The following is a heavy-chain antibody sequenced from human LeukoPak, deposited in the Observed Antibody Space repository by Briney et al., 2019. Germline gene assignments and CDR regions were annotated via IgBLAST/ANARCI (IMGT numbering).Heavy chain of an antibody. J-gene: IGHJ4*02. Sequence: GGSLRLSCAASGFDFSRSDMHWVRQVTGKGLEWVSGIGTAYDTFYPDSVKGRFTISRENGKNSVYLQVNSLRVDDSAVYYCTRTRVTPGIRGLQMRYFDHWGQGTLVTVSS. V-gene: IGHV3-13*01. CDR3: TRTRVTPGIRGLQMRYFDH. D-gene: IGHD5-18*01. CDR2: IGTAYDT. CDR1: GFDFSRSD.